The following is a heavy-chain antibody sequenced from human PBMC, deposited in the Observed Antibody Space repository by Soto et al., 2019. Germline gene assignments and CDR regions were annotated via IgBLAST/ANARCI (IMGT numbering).Heavy chain of an antibody. J-gene: IGHJ5*02. V-gene: IGHV4-59*01. CDR3: AASEVGLISVLGP. D-gene: IGHD3-10*02. CDR2: IPYSGGP. Sequence: QVQLQESSPGLVKPSETLSLTCTVSGGSMKNFFWSWIRQPPGKGLEWIGYIPYSGGPTYTPSLKSRVSIAIDTSRNQFSLRLTSVTTADTAVYYCAASEVGLISVLGPWGQGTQVTVSS. CDR1: GGSMKNFF.